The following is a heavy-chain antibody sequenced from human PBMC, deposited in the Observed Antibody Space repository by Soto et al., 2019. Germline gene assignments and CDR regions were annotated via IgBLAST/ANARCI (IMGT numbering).Heavy chain of an antibody. J-gene: IGHJ2*01. CDR2: INAANGDT. D-gene: IGHD2-15*01. V-gene: IGHV1-3*01. Sequence: QVQLVQSGAEVKKPGASVKVSCKASGYTFTSYTLHWVRLAPGQRLEWMGWINAANGDTKHSQKFQGRVTITRDTSAGTGYMKMSSLRSEDTAVYYCARGFCTGGSCYSGWYLDLWGRGTLVAVSS. CDR3: ARGFCTGGSCYSGWYLDL. CDR1: GYTFTSYT.